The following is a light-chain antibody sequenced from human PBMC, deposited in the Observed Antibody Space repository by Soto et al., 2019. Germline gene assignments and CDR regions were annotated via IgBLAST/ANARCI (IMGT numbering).Light chain of an antibody. CDR3: QQRSNWRT. CDR1: QSIGHF. Sequence: EIVLTQSPATLSLSPGERATLSCRASQSIGHFLAWYQQKPGQAPRLLIYDASSRATGIPARFSGSGSGTDFTLTIASREPEDFAVYYCQQRSNWRTFGQGTKVDIK. J-gene: IGKJ1*01. CDR2: DAS. V-gene: IGKV3-11*01.